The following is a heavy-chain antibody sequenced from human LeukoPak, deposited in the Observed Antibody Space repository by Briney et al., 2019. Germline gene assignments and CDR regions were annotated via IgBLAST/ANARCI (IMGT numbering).Heavy chain of an antibody. CDR2: IYNSGAKI. Sequence: GGSLRLSCAVSALTFSTYSMTWVRQGPGKGLEWVSSIYNSGAKIFYADSVKGRFTISRDNSKNMLYLQMNSLRVEDTAVYYCAKDVAPDSGWDLDYWGQGTLVTVSS. J-gene: IGHJ4*02. CDR3: AKDVAPDSGWDLDY. CDR1: ALTFSTYS. D-gene: IGHD6-19*01. V-gene: IGHV3-23*01.